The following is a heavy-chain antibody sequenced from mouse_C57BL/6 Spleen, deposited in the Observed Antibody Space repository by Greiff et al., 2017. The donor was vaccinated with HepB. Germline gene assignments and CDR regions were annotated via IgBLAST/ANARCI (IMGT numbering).Heavy chain of an antibody. Sequence: VQLQQPGAELVKPGASVKLSCTASGYTFTSYWMHWVKQRPGQGLEWIGMIHPNSGSTNYNEKVKSKATLTVDKSSSTAYMQLSSLTSEDSAVYYCARFGSGSLDYWGQGTTLTVSS. CDR2: IHPNSGST. V-gene: IGHV1-64*01. CDR1: GYTFTSYW. J-gene: IGHJ2*01. CDR3: ARFGSGSLDY. D-gene: IGHD1-1*01.